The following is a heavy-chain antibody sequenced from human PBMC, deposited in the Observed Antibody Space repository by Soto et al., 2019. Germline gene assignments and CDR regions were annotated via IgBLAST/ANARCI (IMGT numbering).Heavy chain of an antibody. V-gene: IGHV3-48*03. CDR1: GFTFSSYE. D-gene: IGHD3-10*01. CDR2: ISSSGSTI. CDR3: AREVMVRGVIRSRYYD. Sequence: PGGSLRLSCAASGFTFSSYEMNWVRQAPGKGLEWVSYISSSGSTIYYADSVKGRFTISRDNAKNPLYLQMNSLRAEDTAVYYCAREVMVRGVIRSRYYDWGQGTLVTVSS. J-gene: IGHJ4*02.